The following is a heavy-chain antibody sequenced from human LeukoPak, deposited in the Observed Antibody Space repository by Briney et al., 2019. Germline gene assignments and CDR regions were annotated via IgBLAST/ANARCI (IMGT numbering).Heavy chain of an antibody. CDR1: GFTFTSSA. Sequence: SVKVSCKASGFTFTSSAVQWVRQARGQRLEWIGWIVVGRGNTNYAQKFQERVTITRDMSTSTAYMELSSLRSEDTAVYYCAAENGSGSYYGNYWGQGTLVTVSS. CDR3: AAENGSGSYYGNY. J-gene: IGHJ4*02. V-gene: IGHV1-58*01. D-gene: IGHD3-10*01. CDR2: IVVGRGNT.